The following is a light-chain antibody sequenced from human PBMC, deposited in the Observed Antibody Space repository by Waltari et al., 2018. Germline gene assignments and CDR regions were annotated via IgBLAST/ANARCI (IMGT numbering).Light chain of an antibody. Sequence: QSALTQPASVSGSPGQSITISCTGTRSDVGGYNYVSWYQQHPDKVPKLIIYDVSNRPSGISIRFSASKSGNTASLTISGLQAEDEADYFCGSYTSDSSVVFGGGTRLTVL. CDR1: RSDVGGYNY. CDR2: DVS. CDR3: GSYTSDSSVV. J-gene: IGLJ2*01. V-gene: IGLV2-14*01.